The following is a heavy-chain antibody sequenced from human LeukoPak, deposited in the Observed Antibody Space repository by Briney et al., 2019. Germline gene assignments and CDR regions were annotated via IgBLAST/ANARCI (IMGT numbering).Heavy chain of an antibody. D-gene: IGHD6-19*01. J-gene: IGHJ4*02. Sequence: KTSETLSLTCTVSSASISSSPYYWGWIRQPPGKGLEWIGSIYYSGSTYYNPSLKSRVTISVDTSKNQFSLKLSSVTAADTAVYYCVRGSGWYYYWGQGTLVTASS. CDR2: IYYSGST. V-gene: IGHV4-39*07. CDR3: VRGSGWYYY. CDR1: SASISSSPYY.